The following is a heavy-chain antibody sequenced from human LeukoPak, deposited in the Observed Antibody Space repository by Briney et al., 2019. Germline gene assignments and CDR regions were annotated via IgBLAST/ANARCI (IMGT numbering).Heavy chain of an antibody. J-gene: IGHJ5*02. D-gene: IGHD3-10*01. CDR3: AREKPRGLWKGEFDP. CDR1: GGTFSSYA. CDR2: IIPIFGTA. Sequence: GASVKVSCKASGGTFSSYAISWVRQAPGQGLEWMGGIIPIFGTANYAQKFQGRVTITADESTSTAYMELSSLRSEDTAVYYCAREKPRGLWKGEFDPWGQGTLVTVSS. V-gene: IGHV1-69*13.